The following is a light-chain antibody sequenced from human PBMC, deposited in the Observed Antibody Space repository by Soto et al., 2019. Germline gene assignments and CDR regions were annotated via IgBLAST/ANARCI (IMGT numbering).Light chain of an antibody. CDR3: QHYGGMWT. Sequence: IQITKSPSTLSASVGDRSTITCRASQSISNRLAWYQQKPGKSPNVLIYDASSLESGVPSRFSGSGSGTEFILTISSLQPDDFASYCCQHYGGMWTFGQGTKVEIK. J-gene: IGKJ1*01. CDR1: QSISNR. V-gene: IGKV1-5*01. CDR2: DAS.